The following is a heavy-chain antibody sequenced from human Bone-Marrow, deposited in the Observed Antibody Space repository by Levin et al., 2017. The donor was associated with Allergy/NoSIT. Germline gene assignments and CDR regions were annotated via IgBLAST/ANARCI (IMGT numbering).Heavy chain of an antibody. D-gene: IGHD3-16*01. CDR2: INQHGTAT. V-gene: IGHV3-7*02. Sequence: RTGGSLRLSCAASGFPLNVFYMSWVRQAPGKGLEWVANINQHGTATFYLDSVRGRFSISRDNAQNSLSLQMNSLRAEDTALYYCGRWNGGFDYWGQGSLVIVSS. CDR3: GRWNGGFDY. CDR1: GFPLNVFY. J-gene: IGHJ4*02.